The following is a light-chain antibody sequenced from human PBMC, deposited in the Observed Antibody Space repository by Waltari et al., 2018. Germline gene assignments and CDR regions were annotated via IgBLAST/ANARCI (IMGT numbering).Light chain of an antibody. J-gene: IGLJ1*01. V-gene: IGLV2-23*02. CDR1: SRDVGSYNF. CDR2: EVT. Sequence: QSALTQPASVSGSPGQSITISCIGTSRDVGSYNFVSWYQQLQGKAPKLMLYEVTKRPAGVANRFSGSKSGTTASLTSSGLQAEDEADYYCCSYAGSNTFYVFGTGTKVTVL. CDR3: CSYAGSNTFYV.